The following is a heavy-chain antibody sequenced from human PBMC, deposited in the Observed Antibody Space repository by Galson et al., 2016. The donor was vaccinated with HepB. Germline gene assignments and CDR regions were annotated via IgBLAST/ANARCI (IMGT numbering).Heavy chain of an antibody. D-gene: IGHD6-13*01. Sequence: SLRLSCAASGFTFSAYAMAWARQAPGKGLEWVANIKYDGTEKSYVGSVKGRFTISRDNAKNSLYLQMNSLRVEDTAMYYCAKDAYSRGDYWGQGTLVTVSS. CDR2: IKYDGTEK. J-gene: IGHJ4*02. CDR1: GFTFSAYA. V-gene: IGHV3-7*05. CDR3: AKDAYSRGDY.